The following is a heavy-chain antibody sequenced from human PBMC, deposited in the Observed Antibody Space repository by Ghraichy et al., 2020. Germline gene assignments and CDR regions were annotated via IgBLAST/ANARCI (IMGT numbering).Heavy chain of an antibody. Sequence: SETLSLTCTVSGGSISSGGYYWSWIRQHPGKGLEWIGYIYYSGSTYYNPSLKSRVTISVDTSKNQFSLKLSSVTAADTAVYYCARDRVWFGELFDYYGMDVWGQGTTVTVSS. J-gene: IGHJ6*02. CDR1: GGSISSGGYY. V-gene: IGHV4-31*03. CDR2: IYYSGST. D-gene: IGHD3-10*01. CDR3: ARDRVWFGELFDYYGMDV.